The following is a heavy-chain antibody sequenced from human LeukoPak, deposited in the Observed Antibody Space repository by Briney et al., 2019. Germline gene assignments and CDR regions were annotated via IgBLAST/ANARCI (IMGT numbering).Heavy chain of an antibody. Sequence: PGGSLRLSCAASGFTFSSYSMNWVHQAPGKGLEWVSYINIISNSIYYADSVKGRFTISTDNATNSLYLQMNSLRDEDTAVYYCARDASWAFDYWGQGTLVTVSS. CDR3: ARDASWAFDY. CDR2: INIISNSI. D-gene: IGHD7-27*01. CDR1: GFTFSSYS. V-gene: IGHV3-48*02. J-gene: IGHJ4*02.